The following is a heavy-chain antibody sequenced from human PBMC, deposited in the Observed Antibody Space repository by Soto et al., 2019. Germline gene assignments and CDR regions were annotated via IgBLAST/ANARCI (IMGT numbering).Heavy chain of an antibody. D-gene: IGHD3-10*02. CDR1: GYTFTNYW. Sequence: QVQLVQSGAEVKKPGASVKVSCKASGYTFTNYWMHWVRQAPGQGLEWMAIINPSGGTRRYAEKFQGRLTMTRDTSTSTVYMELSSLRSEDTAVYYCAATDVAPFDYWGQGPRVTVSS. J-gene: IGHJ4*02. V-gene: IGHV1-46*01. CDR2: INPSGGTR. CDR3: AATDVAPFDY.